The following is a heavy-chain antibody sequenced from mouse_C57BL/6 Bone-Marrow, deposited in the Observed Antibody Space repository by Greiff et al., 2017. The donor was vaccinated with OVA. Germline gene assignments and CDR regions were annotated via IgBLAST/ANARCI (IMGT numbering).Heavy chain of an antibody. CDR1: GYSITSGYY. CDR3: AIYPRGFAY. Sequence: ESGPGLVKPSQSLSLTCSVTGYSITSGYYWNWIRQFPGNKLEWMGYISYDGSNNYNPSLKNRISITRDTSKNQFFLKLNSVTTEDTATYYCAIYPRGFAYWGQGTLVTVSA. D-gene: IGHD2-1*01. J-gene: IGHJ3*01. CDR2: ISYDGSN. V-gene: IGHV3-6*01.